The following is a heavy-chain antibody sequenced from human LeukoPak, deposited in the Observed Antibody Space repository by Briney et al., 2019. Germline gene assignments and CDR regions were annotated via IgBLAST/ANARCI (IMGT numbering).Heavy chain of an antibody. V-gene: IGHV3-7*01. D-gene: IGHD2-15*01. CDR3: AREGGYCSGGSCWVSDY. CDR1: GFTFSSYW. CDR2: IKQDGSEK. Sequence: PGGSLRLSCAASGFTFSSYWMSWVRQAPGKGLEWVANIKQDGSEKYYVDSVKGRFTISRDNAKNSLYLQMNSLRAEDTAVYYCAREGGYCSGGSCWVSDYWGQGTLVTVSS. J-gene: IGHJ4*02.